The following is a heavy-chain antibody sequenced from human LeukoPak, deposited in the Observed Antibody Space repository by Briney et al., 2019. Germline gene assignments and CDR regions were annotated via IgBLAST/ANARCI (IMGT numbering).Heavy chain of an antibody. V-gene: IGHV1-2*02. CDR2: INPNSGGT. CDR3: ARAVVPAAIWGWYYYYYYMDV. J-gene: IGHJ6*03. Sequence: GASVKVSCKASGYTFTGYYMHWVRQAPGQGLEWMGWINPNSGGTNYAQKFQGRVTMTRDTSISTAYMELSSLRSEDTAVYYCARAVVPAAIWGWYYYYYYMDVWGKGTTVTVSS. D-gene: IGHD2-2*01. CDR1: GYTFTGYY.